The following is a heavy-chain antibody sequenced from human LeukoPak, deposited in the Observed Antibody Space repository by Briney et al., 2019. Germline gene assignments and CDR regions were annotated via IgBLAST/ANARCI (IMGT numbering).Heavy chain of an antibody. CDR2: INPDTGVT. CDR1: EYIFTGYY. D-gene: IGHD3-22*01. V-gene: IGHV1-2*02. J-gene: IGHJ4*02. Sequence: ASVKVSCKASEYIFTGYYLHWLRRAPGQGLEWMGWINPDTGVTNYAQKFQGRVTMTRETSITTAYMELSSLSSDDTAVYYCARDYYDSSGYRFDYWGQGTLVTVSS. CDR3: ARDYYDSSGYRFDY.